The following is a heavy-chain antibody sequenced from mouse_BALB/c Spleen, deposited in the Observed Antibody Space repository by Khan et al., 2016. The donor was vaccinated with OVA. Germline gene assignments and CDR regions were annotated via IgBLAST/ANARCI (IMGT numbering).Heavy chain of an antibody. V-gene: IGHV14-1*02. CDR2: IDPENGNT. CDR1: GFNIKDYY. CDR3: ARDGYSPWFAY. D-gene: IGHD2-3*01. J-gene: IGHJ3*01. Sequence: VQLKESGAELVRPGALVKLSCKASGFNIKDYYMHWVKQRPEQGLVWIGRIDPENGNTIYDPKFQGKASITSDTSSNTAYLHLSSLTSEDTAVYYCARDGYSPWFAYWGQGTLVTVSA.